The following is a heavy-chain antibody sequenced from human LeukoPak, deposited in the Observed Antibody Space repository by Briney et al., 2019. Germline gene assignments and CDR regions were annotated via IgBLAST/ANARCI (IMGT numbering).Heavy chain of an antibody. CDR2: ISWNSGSI. CDR1: GFTFDDYA. CDR3: AKLQVPASDIVVVPAARKRDDDAFDI. J-gene: IGHJ3*02. Sequence: GRSLRLSCAASGFTFDDYAMHWVRQAPGKGLEWVSGISWNSGSIGYADSVKGRFTISRDNAKNSLYLQMNSLRAEDTALYYCAKLQVPASDIVVVPAARKRDDDAFDIWGQGTMVTVSS. D-gene: IGHD2-2*01. V-gene: IGHV3-9*01.